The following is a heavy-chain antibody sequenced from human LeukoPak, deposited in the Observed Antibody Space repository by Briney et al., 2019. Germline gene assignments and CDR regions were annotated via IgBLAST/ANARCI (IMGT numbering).Heavy chain of an antibody. Sequence: ASVKVSCKASGYTFTSYYMHWVRQAPGQGLEWMGIINPSGGSTSYAQKFQGRVTMTRDTSTSTVYMELSSLRSEDPAVYYCARSGGTAVTTSGEDYWGQGTLVTVSS. V-gene: IGHV1-46*01. D-gene: IGHD4-17*01. CDR2: INPSGGST. CDR1: GYTFTSYY. J-gene: IGHJ4*02. CDR3: ARSGGTAVTTSGEDY.